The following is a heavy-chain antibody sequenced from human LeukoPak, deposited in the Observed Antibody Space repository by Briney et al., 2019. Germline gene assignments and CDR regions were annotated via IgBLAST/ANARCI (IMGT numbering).Heavy chain of an antibody. V-gene: IGHV4-34*01. J-gene: IGHJ4*02. Sequence: PSETLSLTCAVYGGSFSGYYWSWIRQPPGKGLEWIGEINHSGSTNYNPSLKSRVTISVDTSKNQFSLKLSSVTAADTAVYYCARTPPYDSSGYPFDYWGQGTLVTVSS. D-gene: IGHD3-22*01. CDR1: GGSFSGYY. CDR3: ARTPPYDSSGYPFDY. CDR2: INHSGST.